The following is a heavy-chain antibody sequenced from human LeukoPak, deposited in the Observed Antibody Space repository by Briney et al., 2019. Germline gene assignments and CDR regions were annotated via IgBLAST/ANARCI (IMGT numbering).Heavy chain of an antibody. CDR1: GFTFSSYG. Sequence: PGGSLRLTCAASGFTFSSYGMHWVGQAPGKGLEWVPVISYDGSNKYYADSVKGRFTISRDNSKNTLYLQMNSLRAEDTAVYYCAKDLDYYDSTGYWGQGTLVTVSS. CDR2: ISYDGSNK. D-gene: IGHD3-22*01. CDR3: AKDLDYYDSTGY. J-gene: IGHJ4*02. V-gene: IGHV3-30*18.